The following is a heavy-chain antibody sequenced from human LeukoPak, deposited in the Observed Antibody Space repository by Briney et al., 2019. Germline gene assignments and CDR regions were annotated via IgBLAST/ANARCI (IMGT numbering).Heavy chain of an antibody. CDR2: INHSGST. CDR1: GGSFSGYY. Sequence: PSETLSLTCAVYGGSFSGYYWSWIRQPPGKGLEWIGEINHSGSTNYNPSLKSRVTISVDTSKNQFSLKLSSVTAADTAVYYCARGRIAAAGSNWFDPWGQGTLVTASS. CDR3: ARGRIAAAGSNWFDP. J-gene: IGHJ5*02. V-gene: IGHV4-34*01. D-gene: IGHD6-13*01.